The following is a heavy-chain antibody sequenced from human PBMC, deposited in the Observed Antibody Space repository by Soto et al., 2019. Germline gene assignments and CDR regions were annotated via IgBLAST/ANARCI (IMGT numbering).Heavy chain of an antibody. CDR3: ARHRYCATGGCYLDAFHI. V-gene: IGHV5-10-1*03. Sequence: EVQLVQSGAEVKKPGESLRISCKASGYNFHNNWISWVRQMPGKGLEWVARIDPSDSYINYSPSFQGHVIISTDKSISTAYLQCSSLRASDTAIYYCARHRYCATGGCYLDAFHIWGQGTMVTVPS. CDR1: GYNFHNNW. CDR2: IDPSDSYI. D-gene: IGHD2-8*01. J-gene: IGHJ3*02.